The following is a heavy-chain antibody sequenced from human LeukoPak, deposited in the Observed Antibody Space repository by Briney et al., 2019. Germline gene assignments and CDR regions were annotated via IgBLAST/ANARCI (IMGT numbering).Heavy chain of an antibody. J-gene: IGHJ4*02. V-gene: IGHV3-9*01. CDR1: GFTFDDYA. D-gene: IGHD3-10*01. CDR3: ARVAWGSGSAVGY. CDR2: ISWDSSSI. Sequence: GGSLRLSCAASGFTFDDYAMHWVRQVPGKGLEWVSGISWDSSSIGYADSVKGRFTISRDNAKNSLYLQMNSLRAEDTAVYYCARVAWGSGSAVGYWGQGTLVTVSS.